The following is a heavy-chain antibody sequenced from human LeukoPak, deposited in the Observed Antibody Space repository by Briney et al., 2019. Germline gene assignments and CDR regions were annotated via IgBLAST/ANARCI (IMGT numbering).Heavy chain of an antibody. CDR3: ARLDTPYDSSGLFNY. CDR1: GYSFTSYW. Sequence: GESLKISCKGSGYSFTSYWIGWVRQMPGKGLEWMGIIYPGDSDTRYSPSFQGQVTISADKSISTAYLQWSSLKASDTAMYYCARLDTPYDSSGLFNYWGQGTLVTVSS. V-gene: IGHV5-51*01. D-gene: IGHD3-22*01. CDR2: IYPGDSDT. J-gene: IGHJ4*02.